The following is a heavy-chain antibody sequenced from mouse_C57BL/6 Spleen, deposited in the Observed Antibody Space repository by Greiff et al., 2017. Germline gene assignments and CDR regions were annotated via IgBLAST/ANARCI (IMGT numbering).Heavy chain of an antibody. V-gene: IGHV1-7*01. J-gene: IGHJ2*01. CDR2: INPSSGYT. D-gene: IGHD1-1*01. CDR3: ARRITTVVARFDY. CDR1: GYTFTSYW. Sequence: VQLVESGAELAKPGASVKLSCKASGYTFTSYWMHWVKQRPGQGLEWIGYINPSSGYTKYNQKFKDKATLTADKSSSTAYMQLSSLTYEDSAVYYCARRITTVVARFDYWGQGTTLTVSS.